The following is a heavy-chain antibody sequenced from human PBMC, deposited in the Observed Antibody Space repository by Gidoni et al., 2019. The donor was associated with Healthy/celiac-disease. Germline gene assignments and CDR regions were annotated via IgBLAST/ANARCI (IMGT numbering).Heavy chain of an antibody. CDR3: ATRQDYGDYDYVTIFDY. J-gene: IGHJ4*02. Sequence: QLQLQESGPGLVKPSETLSLTCTVSGGSISSSSYYWGWIRQPPGKGLEWIGSIYYSGSTYYNPSLKSRVTISVDTSKNQFSLKLSSVTAADTAVYYCATRQDYGDYDYVTIFDYWGQGTLVTVSS. D-gene: IGHD4-17*01. CDR1: GGSISSSSYY. V-gene: IGHV4-39*01. CDR2: IYYSGST.